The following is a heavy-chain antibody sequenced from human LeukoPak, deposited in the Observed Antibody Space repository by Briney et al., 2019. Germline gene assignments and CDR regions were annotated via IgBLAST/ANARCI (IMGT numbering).Heavy chain of an antibody. CDR1: GASMSSYY. Sequence: PSETLSLTCTVSGASMSSYYWSWIRQPAGQGLEWVGRISDTGTSHYNPSLKSRVTISVDTSKNQFSLKLSSVTAADTAVYYCARRTVTTRRFDYWGQGTLVTVSS. D-gene: IGHD4-11*01. V-gene: IGHV4-4*07. CDR2: ISDTGTS. CDR3: ARRTVTTRRFDY. J-gene: IGHJ4*02.